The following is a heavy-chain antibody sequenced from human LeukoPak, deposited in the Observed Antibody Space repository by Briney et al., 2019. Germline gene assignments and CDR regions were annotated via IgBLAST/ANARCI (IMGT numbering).Heavy chain of an antibody. J-gene: IGHJ6*03. Sequence: SETLSLTCTVSGGSISSYYWSWIRQPPGKGLEWIGYIYYSGSTNYYPSLKSRATISVDTSKNKFSLKLSSVTAADTAVYYCARGVFWSGYYYYYYMDVWGKGTTVTVSS. D-gene: IGHD3-3*01. CDR1: GGSISSYY. V-gene: IGHV4-59*01. CDR2: IYYSGST. CDR3: ARGVFWSGYYYYYYMDV.